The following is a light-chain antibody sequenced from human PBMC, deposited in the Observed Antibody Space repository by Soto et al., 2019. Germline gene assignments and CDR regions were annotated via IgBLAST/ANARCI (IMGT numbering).Light chain of an antibody. CDR3: QQYNLWPPVT. J-gene: IGKJ2*01. Sequence: EKVLTQSPATLSVSPGEKATLSCRASQSVSNNLAWYQHKPGQAPRLLIFDASTRATGVPARFSGSGSVTEFTLSICSLQSEDFVVYYCQQYNLWPPVTFGQGTKLEIK. CDR1: QSVSNN. V-gene: IGKV3-15*01. CDR2: DAS.